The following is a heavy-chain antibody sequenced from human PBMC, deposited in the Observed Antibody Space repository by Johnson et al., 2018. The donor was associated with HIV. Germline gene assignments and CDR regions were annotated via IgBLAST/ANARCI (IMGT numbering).Heavy chain of an antibody. CDR2: INQDETEK. CDR3: ARESPGLGVNGFDI. J-gene: IGHJ3*02. D-gene: IGHD3-10*01. CDR1: GFTFSDYH. V-gene: IGHV3-7*01. Sequence: VQLVESGGGLVKPGGSLRLSCVASGFTFSDYHMSWIRQAPGKGLEWVANINQDETEKQYVDSVKGRFTISRDNAKNLLFLQMNSLRAEDTALYYCARESPGLGVNGFDIWGQGTMVTVSS.